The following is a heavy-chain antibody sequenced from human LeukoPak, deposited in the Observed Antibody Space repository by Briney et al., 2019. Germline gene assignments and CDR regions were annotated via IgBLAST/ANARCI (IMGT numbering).Heavy chain of an antibody. V-gene: IGHV3-7*01. D-gene: IGHD3-10*01. Sequence: GGSLRLSCAASGFTFSRYWMRWVRQAPGKGLEGVANIKNDGSEEYYVDSVKGRFTISRDNARNSLFLQMNSLTVEDTAVYYCWRAIRGSAVDTGDRWGQGTLVTVSS. CDR2: IKNDGSEE. J-gene: IGHJ4*02. CDR1: GFTFSRYW. CDR3: WRAIRGSAVDTGDR.